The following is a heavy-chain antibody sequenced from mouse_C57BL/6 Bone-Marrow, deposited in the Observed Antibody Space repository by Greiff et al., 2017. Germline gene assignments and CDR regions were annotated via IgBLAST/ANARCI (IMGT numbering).Heavy chain of an antibody. CDR3: AYYYDGYFDV. D-gene: IGHD2-4*01. CDR1: GYTFTSYW. Sequence: QVQLQQPGAELVKPGASVKLSCKASGYTFTSYWMQWVKQRPGQGLEWIGEIDPSDSYTNYNQKFKGKATLTVDTSSRTAYMQHSSLTSEDSAVFDCAYYYDGYFDVWGTGTTVTVSS. J-gene: IGHJ1*03. V-gene: IGHV1-50*01. CDR2: IDPSDSYT.